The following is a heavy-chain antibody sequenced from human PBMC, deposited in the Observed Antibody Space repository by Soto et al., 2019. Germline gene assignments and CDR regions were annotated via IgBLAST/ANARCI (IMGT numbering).Heavy chain of an antibody. J-gene: IGHJ4*02. CDR2: IGTAGDT. CDR3: ARSRCSSSRCGGFDY. D-gene: IGHD6-6*01. Sequence: GGSLRLSCAASGFTFSSYDMHWVRQATGKGLEWVSAIGTAGDTYYPGSVKGRFTISRENAKNSLYLQMNSLRAGDTAVYYCARSRCSSSRCGGFDYWGQGTLVTVSS. V-gene: IGHV3-13*01. CDR1: GFTFSSYD.